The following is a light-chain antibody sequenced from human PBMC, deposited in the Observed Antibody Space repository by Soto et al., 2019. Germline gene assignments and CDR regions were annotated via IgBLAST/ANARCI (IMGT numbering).Light chain of an antibody. CDR3: TSYTSRSALYV. CDR1: SSDIGTYNY. J-gene: IGLJ1*01. CDR2: EVS. Sequence: QSALTQPASVSGSPGQSITISCTGTSSDIGTYNYVSWYQQNPGKAPKLMIYEVSKRPSGVSNRFSGSKSGNTASLTISGLQAEDEADYYCTSYTSRSALYVFGTGTKV. V-gene: IGLV2-14*01.